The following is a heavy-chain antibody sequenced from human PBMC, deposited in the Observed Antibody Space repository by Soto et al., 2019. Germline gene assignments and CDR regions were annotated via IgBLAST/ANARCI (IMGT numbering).Heavy chain of an antibody. CDR2: IIPIFGTA. CDR3: ARASGGVYDFWSGYPDWYFDL. J-gene: IGHJ2*01. V-gene: IGHV1-69*01. D-gene: IGHD3-3*01. Sequence: QVQLVQSGAEVKKPGSSVKVSCKASGGTFSSYAISWVRQAPGQGLEWMGGIIPIFGTANYAQKFQGRVTITADESTSTAYMELSSLRSEDTAVYYCARASGGVYDFWSGYPDWYFDLWGRGTLVTVSS. CDR1: GGTFSSYA.